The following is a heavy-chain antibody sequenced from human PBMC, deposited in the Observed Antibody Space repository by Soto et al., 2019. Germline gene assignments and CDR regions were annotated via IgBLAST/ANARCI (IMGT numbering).Heavy chain of an antibody. J-gene: IGHJ6*02. CDR1: GGSISSGDYY. D-gene: IGHD4-17*01. Sequence: PSETLSLTCTVSGGSISSGDYYWSWIRQPPGKGLEWIGYIYYSGGTYYNPSLKSRVTISVDTSKNQFSLKLSSVTAADTAVYYCARKRVNYGGNSDYYYYGMDVWGQGTTVTVSS. CDR3: ARKRVNYGGNSDYYYYGMDV. V-gene: IGHV4-30-4*01. CDR2: IYYSGGT.